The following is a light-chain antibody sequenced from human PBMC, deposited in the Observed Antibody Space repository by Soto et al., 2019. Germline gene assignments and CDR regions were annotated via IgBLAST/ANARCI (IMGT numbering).Light chain of an antibody. CDR2: DAS. V-gene: IGKV1-5*01. CDR1: QSISSW. CDR3: QQSYSDLQT. Sequence: DIQMTQSTSTLSASVGDRVTITCRASQSISSWLAWYQQKPGKAPKLLIYDASSLESGVPSRFSGRGSGTDYTLTISGLQPGDFGTYYCQQSYSDLQTFGQGSKVDIK. J-gene: IGKJ1*01.